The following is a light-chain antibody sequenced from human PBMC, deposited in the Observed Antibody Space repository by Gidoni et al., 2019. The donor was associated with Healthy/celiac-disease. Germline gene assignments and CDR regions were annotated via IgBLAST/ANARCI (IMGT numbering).Light chain of an antibody. CDR3: QQYYSYPLT. J-gene: IGKJ4*01. CDR2: AAS. Sequence: AIRMTQSPSSFSASTGDRVPITCRASQGISSYLAWYQQKPGKAPKLLLYAASTLQSGVPSRFSDSGSGTDFTLTISCLQSEDFATYYCQQYYSYPLTFGGGTKVEIK. CDR1: QGISSY. V-gene: IGKV1-8*01.